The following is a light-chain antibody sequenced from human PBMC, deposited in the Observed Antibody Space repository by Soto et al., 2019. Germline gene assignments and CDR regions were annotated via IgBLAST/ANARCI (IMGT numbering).Light chain of an antibody. J-gene: IGKJ2*01. CDR3: QQYGSSPMYT. Sequence: EIVLTQSPGTLSLSPGERATLSCRASQSVSSSYLAWYQQKPGQAPRLLIYGASSRATGIPDRFSGSGSGTAFTLTISRLEPEVLAVYYCQQYGSSPMYTFGQGTKLEIK. V-gene: IGKV3-20*01. CDR1: QSVSSSY. CDR2: GAS.